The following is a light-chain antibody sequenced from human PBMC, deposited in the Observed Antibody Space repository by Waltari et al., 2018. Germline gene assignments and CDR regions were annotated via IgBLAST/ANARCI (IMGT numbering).Light chain of an antibody. CDR1: QSISTY. CDR3: QETSRAPPVT. J-gene: IGKJ4*01. Sequence: DIQMTQSPSSLSASVGDTVTITCRASQSISTYLNWYQVKPGKAPKLLIYVASSLQSGVPSRFSGSGSGADFTLTINSLQPEDFATYYCQETSRAPPVTFGGGTKVEIK. CDR2: VAS. V-gene: IGKV1-39*01.